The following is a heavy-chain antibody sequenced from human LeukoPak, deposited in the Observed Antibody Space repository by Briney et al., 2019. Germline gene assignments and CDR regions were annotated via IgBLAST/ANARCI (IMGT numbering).Heavy chain of an antibody. D-gene: IGHD3-16*01. CDR2: INEDGSVT. Sequence: PGGSLRLSCAVSGFTFRTYWMHWVRQVPGEGLVWASRINEDGSVTNYADSVKGRFTISRDNAQSTLYLQMHSLSAEDTAIYYCGRDLGGRSSYWGQGALVTVSS. V-gene: IGHV3-74*01. J-gene: IGHJ4*02. CDR3: GRDLGGRSSY. CDR1: GFTFRTYW.